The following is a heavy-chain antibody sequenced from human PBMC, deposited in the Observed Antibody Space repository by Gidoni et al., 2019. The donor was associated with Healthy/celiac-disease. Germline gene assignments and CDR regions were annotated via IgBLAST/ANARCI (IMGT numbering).Heavy chain of an antibody. D-gene: IGHD3-22*01. J-gene: IGHJ4*02. CDR2: INPSGGST. V-gene: IGHV1-46*01. CDR1: GYIFTSYY. Sequence: QVQLVQSGAEVKKPGASVKVSCTASGYIFTSYYMHWVRQAPGQGLEWMGIINPSGGSTSYAQKFQGRVTMTRDTSTSTVYMELSSLRSEDTAVYYCARVLGYYDSSGYFDYWGQGTLVTVSS. CDR3: ARVLGYYDSSGYFDY.